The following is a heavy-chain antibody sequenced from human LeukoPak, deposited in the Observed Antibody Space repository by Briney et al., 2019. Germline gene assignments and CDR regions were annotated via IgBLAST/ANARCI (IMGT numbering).Heavy chain of an antibody. CDR2: IKLDGSEK. CDR3: ARDQYDTWSRRGNFDS. J-gene: IGHJ4*02. D-gene: IGHD3-3*01. V-gene: IGHV3-7*03. Sequence: GGSLRLSCVASGFTFSSYWMSWVRQAPGKGLEWVANIKLDGSEKNYVDSVKGRFTISRDNTKNSLYLQMNSLRVEDTAVFYCARDQYDTWSRRGNFDSWGQGTLVIVSS. CDR1: GFTFSSYW.